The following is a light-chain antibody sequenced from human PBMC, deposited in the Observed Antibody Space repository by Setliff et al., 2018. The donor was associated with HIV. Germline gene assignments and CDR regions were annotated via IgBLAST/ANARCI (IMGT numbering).Light chain of an antibody. V-gene: IGLV2-14*02. CDR3: NSFTTRNTYV. CDR1: SSDIGRYNL. CDR2: QAT. J-gene: IGLJ1*01. Sequence: SALTQPASVYGSPGQSITISCTGTSSDIGRYNLVSWYQQYPGKAPKLMIYQATKRPSGVSNRCSGSKSGNTASLTISGLQAEDESDYYCNSFTTRNTYVFGTGTKVTVL.